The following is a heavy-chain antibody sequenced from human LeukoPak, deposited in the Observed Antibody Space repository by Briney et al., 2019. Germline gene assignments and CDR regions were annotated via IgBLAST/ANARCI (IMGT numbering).Heavy chain of an antibody. CDR1: DDSISDYY. J-gene: IGHJ4*02. CDR3: DY. V-gene: IGHV4-59*01. D-gene: IGHD3-16*01. CDR2: IHNSGTS. Sequence: SETLSLTCTVSDDSISDYYRGWIRQPPGKGLEWIGYIHNSGTSTYNLSLKSRVTISADTSKNQFSLKLNSNYRTRGAGWLIDYWGQGILVTVSS.